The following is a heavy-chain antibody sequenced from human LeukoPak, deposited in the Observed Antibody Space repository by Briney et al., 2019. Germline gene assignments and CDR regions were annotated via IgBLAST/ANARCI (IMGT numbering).Heavy chain of an antibody. J-gene: IGHJ5*02. Sequence: SETLSLTCAVYGGSFSGYYWSWIRQPPGKGLEWIGEINHSGSTNYNPSLKSRVTISVGTSKNQFSLKLSSVTAADTAVYYCARDRRRVHDFWSGSGWFDPWGQGTLVTVSS. D-gene: IGHD3-3*01. CDR1: GGSFSGYY. CDR3: ARDRRRVHDFWSGSGWFDP. V-gene: IGHV4-34*01. CDR2: INHSGST.